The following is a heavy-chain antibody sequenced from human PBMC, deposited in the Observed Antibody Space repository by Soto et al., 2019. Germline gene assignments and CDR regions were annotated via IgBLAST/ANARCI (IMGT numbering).Heavy chain of an antibody. J-gene: IGHJ4*02. CDR1: GIEFSNYP. Sequence: EVQLLGSGGGLVQPGGSLRLSCVASGIEFSNYPMSWVPQAPGKGLEWFSISSASGRSRYHADTVKGRFTISRDNSKNTLYLHMNSLRAEDTAVYYCAKDGNWLDVYFDVWGQGTPVTVSS. CDR3: AKDGNWLDVYFDV. D-gene: IGHD6-19*01. V-gene: IGHV3-23*01. CDR2: SSASGRSR.